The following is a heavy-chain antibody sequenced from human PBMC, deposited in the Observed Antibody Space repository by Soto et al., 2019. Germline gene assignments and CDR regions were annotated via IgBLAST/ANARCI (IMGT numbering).Heavy chain of an antibody. CDR1: GFSLSSTRVA. Sequence: SGPTLVNPTRTLTLTCTFSGFSLSSTRVAVGWIRQPPGKALEWLALIYWDDDKRYSPFLKSRLTITKDTSKNQVVLTMTNMDPVDTATYYCAHSVVAGLGYYFDYWGQGTLVTVSS. J-gene: IGHJ4*02. CDR2: IYWDDDK. V-gene: IGHV2-5*02. CDR3: AHSVVAGLGYYFDY. D-gene: IGHD6-19*01.